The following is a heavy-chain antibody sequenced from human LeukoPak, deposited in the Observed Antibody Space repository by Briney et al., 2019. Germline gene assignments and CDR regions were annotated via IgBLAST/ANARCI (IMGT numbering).Heavy chain of an antibody. Sequence: TTSETLSLTCTVSGGSISSYYWSWIRQHPGKGLEWIGYIYYSGSTYYNPSLKSRVTISVDTSKNQFSLKLSSVTAADTAVYYCARGDSDSSGYYYTGYFDYWGQGTLVTVSS. CDR1: GGSISSYY. J-gene: IGHJ4*02. D-gene: IGHD3-22*01. CDR2: IYYSGST. V-gene: IGHV4-59*06. CDR3: ARGDSDSSGYYYTGYFDY.